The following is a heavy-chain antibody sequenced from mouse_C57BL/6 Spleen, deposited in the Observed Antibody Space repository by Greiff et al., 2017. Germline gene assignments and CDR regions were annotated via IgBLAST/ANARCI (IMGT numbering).Heavy chain of an antibody. CDR2: IYPGDGAT. CDR1: GYAFSSSW. D-gene: IGHD2-2*01. Sequence: QVQLQQSGPELVKPGASVKISCKASGYAFSSSWMNWVKQRPGKGLEWIGRIYPGDGATNYNGKFKGKATLTADKSSRTAYMQLSSLTSEDSAVYFCARDGYGYDPYFDYWGQGTTLTVSS. J-gene: IGHJ2*01. V-gene: IGHV1-82*01. CDR3: ARDGYGYDPYFDY.